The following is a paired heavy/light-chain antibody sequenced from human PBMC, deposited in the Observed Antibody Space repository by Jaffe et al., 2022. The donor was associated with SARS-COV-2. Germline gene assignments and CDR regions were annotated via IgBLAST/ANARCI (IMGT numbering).Light chain of an antibody. CDR1: QDISNY. Sequence: DIQMTQSPSSLSASVGDRVTITCQASQDISNYLNWYQQKPGKAPKLLIYDASNLETGVPSRFSGSGSGTDFTFTISSLQPEDIATYYCQQYDNLLITFGQGTRLEIK. V-gene: IGKV1-33*01. J-gene: IGKJ5*01. CDR2: DAS. CDR3: QQYDNLLIT.
Heavy chain of an antibody. CDR2: IYYSGST. J-gene: IGHJ4*02. D-gene: IGHD2-15*01. CDR3: ASHCSGGSCYDLDY. CDR1: GGSISSGDYY. Sequence: QVQLQESGPGLVKPSQTLSLTCTVSGGSISSGDYYWSWIRQPPGKGLEWIGYIYYSGSTYYNPSLKSRVTISVDTSKNQFSLKLSSVTAADTAVYYCASHCSGGSCYDLDYWGQGTLVTVSS. V-gene: IGHV4-30-4*01.